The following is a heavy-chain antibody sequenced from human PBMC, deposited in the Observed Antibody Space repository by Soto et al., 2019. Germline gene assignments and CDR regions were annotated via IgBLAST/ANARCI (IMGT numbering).Heavy chain of an antibody. D-gene: IGHD2-15*01. Sequence: GASVKVSFKASGYTFTGYYMHWLRQAPGQGLEWMGWINPNSGGTNYAQKLQGRVTMTRDPSISTAYMELSRLRSDDTAVYYCARDIDMDIVVEVAATAPGYWGQGTLVTVSS. CDR2: INPNSGGT. CDR1: GYTFTGYY. CDR3: ARDIDMDIVVEVAATAPGY. V-gene: IGHV1-2*02. J-gene: IGHJ4*02.